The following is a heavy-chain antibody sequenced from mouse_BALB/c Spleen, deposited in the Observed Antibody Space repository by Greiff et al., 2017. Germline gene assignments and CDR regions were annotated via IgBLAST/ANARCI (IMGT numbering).Heavy chain of an antibody. CDR1: GFTFSSYG. V-gene: IGHV5-6*01. CDR2: ISSGGSYT. CDR3: ARGQFAY. Sequence: EVQLVESGGDLVKPGGSLKLSCAASGFTFSSYGMSWVRQTPDKRLEWVATISSGGSYTYYPDSVKGRFTISRDNAKNTLYLQLSSLKSEDTAMYYCARGQFAYWGQGTLVTVSA. J-gene: IGHJ3*01.